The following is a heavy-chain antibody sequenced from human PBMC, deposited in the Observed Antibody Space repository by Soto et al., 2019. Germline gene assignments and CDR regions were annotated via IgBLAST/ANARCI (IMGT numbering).Heavy chain of an antibody. CDR1: GGSISTYY. CDR2: IYYTGST. D-gene: IGHD6-13*01. J-gene: IGHJ4*02. V-gene: IGHV4-59*12. CDR3: ARAAMGGSSWPFDY. Sequence: PSETLSLTCTVSGGSISTYYWSWIRQPPGKGLEWIGYIYYTGSTKYNPSLKSRVTMSVDTSKNQFSLKLSSVTAADTAVYYCARAAMGGSSWPFDYWGQGTLVTVSS.